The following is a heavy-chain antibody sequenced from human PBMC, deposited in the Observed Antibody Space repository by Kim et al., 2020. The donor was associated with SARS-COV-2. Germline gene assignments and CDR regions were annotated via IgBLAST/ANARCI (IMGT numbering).Heavy chain of an antibody. J-gene: IGHJ3*02. Sequence: KHRVTISVDTSKNQFSLKLSSVTAADTAVYYCARARDDSSGYYYLEAFDIWGQGTMVTVSS. D-gene: IGHD3-22*01. V-gene: IGHV4-59*01. CDR3: ARARDDSSGYYYLEAFDI.